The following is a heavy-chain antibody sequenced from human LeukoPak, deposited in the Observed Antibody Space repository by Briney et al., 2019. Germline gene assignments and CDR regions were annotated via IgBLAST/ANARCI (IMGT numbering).Heavy chain of an antibody. J-gene: IGHJ6*02. D-gene: IGHD3-22*01. Sequence: SETVSLTCSVSGDSISFYYWSWIRQPPGKGLEWIGYIYYSGSTNYNPSLKSRVTISVDTSKNQFSLKLSSVTAADTAVYYCAREGYDSSGYSDYYYYYGMDVWGQGTTVTVSS. CDR1: GDSISFYY. CDR2: IYYSGST. CDR3: AREGYDSSGYSDYYYYYGMDV. V-gene: IGHV4-59*12.